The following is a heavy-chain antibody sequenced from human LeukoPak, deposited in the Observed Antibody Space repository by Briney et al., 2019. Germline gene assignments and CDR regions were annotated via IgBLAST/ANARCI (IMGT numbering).Heavy chain of an antibody. CDR1: GFSFSNYC. CDR3: TKRTGRTPDY. CDR2: ISGSGGRS. D-gene: IGHD7-27*01. Sequence: GGSLRLSCAASGFSFSNYCMSWVRQAPGKGLEWVSSISGSGGRSYYVDSVTGRFTISRDNSKNTLSLQMNSLRAKNTAIYYCTKRTGRTPDYWGQGTLVTVSS. V-gene: IGHV3-23*01. J-gene: IGHJ4*02.